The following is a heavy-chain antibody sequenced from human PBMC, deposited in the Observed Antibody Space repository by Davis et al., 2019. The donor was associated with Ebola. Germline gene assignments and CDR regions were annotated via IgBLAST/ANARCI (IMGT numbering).Heavy chain of an antibody. V-gene: IGHV3-43D*03. Sequence: GGSLRLSCAASGFSFGDYAMHWVRQAPGKGLEWVSLISWDGRSTAYAESVRGRFSISRDNSKKFLYLQMNSLRAEDTAVYYCARASVTMIVVVIDGTFDIWGQGTMVNVSS. CDR1: GFSFGDYA. D-gene: IGHD3-22*01. CDR2: ISWDGRST. CDR3: ARASVTMIVVVIDGTFDI. J-gene: IGHJ3*02.